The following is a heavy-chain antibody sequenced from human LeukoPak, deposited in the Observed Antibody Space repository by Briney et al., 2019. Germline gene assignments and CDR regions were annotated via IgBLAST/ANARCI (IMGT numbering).Heavy chain of an antibody. CDR3: ARVKGAYRYGSDY. CDR2: ISGSST. Sequence: PGGSLRLSCAASGFTFSSYEMNWVRQAPGKGLEWVSYISGSSTYYADSVKGRLTISRDNAKNSLYLQMNSLRAEDTAVYYCARVKGAYRYGSDYWGQGTLVTVSA. J-gene: IGHJ4*02. V-gene: IGHV3-48*03. CDR1: GFTFSSYE. D-gene: IGHD5-18*01.